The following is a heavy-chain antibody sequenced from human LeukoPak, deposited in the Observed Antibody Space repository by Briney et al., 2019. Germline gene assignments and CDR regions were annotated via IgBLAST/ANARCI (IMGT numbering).Heavy chain of an antibody. CDR2: INHSGST. CDR3: ARLNSSGYYYGWFDP. CDR1: GGSFSGYY. J-gene: IGHJ5*02. Sequence: PSETLSLTCAVYGGSFSGYYWSWIRQPPGKGLEWIGEINHSGSTNYNPSLKSRVTISVDTSKNQFSLKLSSVTAADTAVYYCARLNSSGYYYGWFDPWGQGTLVTVSS. D-gene: IGHD3-22*01. V-gene: IGHV4-34*01.